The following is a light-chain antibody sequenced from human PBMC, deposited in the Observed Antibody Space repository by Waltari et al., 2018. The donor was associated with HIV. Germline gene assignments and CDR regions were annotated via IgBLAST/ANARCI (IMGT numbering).Light chain of an antibody. CDR3: CSYAGVYTRWV. Sequence: QSALTQPRSVSGSPGQSISISCTGTSSDVGGYTSVSWYRQYPGEVPKLMIYDVTKRPSGVPDRFSGSKSGNTASLTISGLQAEDEADYYCCSYAGVYTRWVFGGGTKLTVL. CDR1: SSDVGGYTS. J-gene: IGLJ3*02. V-gene: IGLV2-11*01. CDR2: DVT.